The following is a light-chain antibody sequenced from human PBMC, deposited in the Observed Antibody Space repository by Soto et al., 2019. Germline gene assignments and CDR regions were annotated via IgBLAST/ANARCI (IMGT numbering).Light chain of an antibody. J-gene: IGKJ4*01. CDR2: WAS. CDR1: QSVLYSSNNKNY. Sequence: DIVMTQSPDSLAVSLGERATINCKSSQSVLYSSNNKNYLAWYQQKPGQPPKLLIYWASTRESGVPDRFSGSGSGTDFTLTISSLQAVDVAVYYCQQYYSTPLIFGGGTKVEIK. V-gene: IGKV4-1*01. CDR3: QQYYSTPLI.